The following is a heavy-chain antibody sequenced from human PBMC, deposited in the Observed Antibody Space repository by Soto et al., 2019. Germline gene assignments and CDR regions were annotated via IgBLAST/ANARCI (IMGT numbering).Heavy chain of an antibody. Sequence: PGWSLRLSCVASGFTFSSHAMSWVRQATGKGLEWVSAISSSGAGTYYADSVKGRFTISRDNSKNTVYLQMNSLRAEDTAVYYCAKVGHYDFWSGYYHYYDMDVWGQGTTVTVSS. CDR3: AKVGHYDFWSGYYHYYDMDV. CDR2: ISSSGAGT. J-gene: IGHJ6*02. D-gene: IGHD3-3*01. V-gene: IGHV3-23*01. CDR1: GFTFSSHA.